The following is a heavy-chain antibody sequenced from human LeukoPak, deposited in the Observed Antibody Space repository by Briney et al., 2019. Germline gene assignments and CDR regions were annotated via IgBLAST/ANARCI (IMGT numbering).Heavy chain of an antibody. Sequence: SETLSLTCAVYGGSFSGYYWSWIRQPPGKGLERIGEINHSGSTNYNPSLKSRVTISVDTSKNQFSLKLSSVTAADTAVYYCARAPGYCSSTSCSSGAYFDYWGQGTLVTVSS. V-gene: IGHV4-34*01. CDR1: GGSFSGYY. D-gene: IGHD2-2*03. J-gene: IGHJ4*02. CDR3: ARAPGYCSSTSCSSGAYFDY. CDR2: INHSGST.